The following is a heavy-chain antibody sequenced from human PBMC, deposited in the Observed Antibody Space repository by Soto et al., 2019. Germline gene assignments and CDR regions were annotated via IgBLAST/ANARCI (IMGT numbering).Heavy chain of an antibody. CDR1: GYTFTSYD. Sequence: ASVKVSCKASGYTFTSYDINWVRQATGQGLEWMGWMNPNSGNTGYAQKFQGRVTMTRNTSISTAYMELSSLRSEDTAVYYCARAVQGSYYYYMDVWGKGTTVTVSS. CDR3: ARAVQGSYYYYMDV. J-gene: IGHJ6*03. CDR2: MNPNSGNT. V-gene: IGHV1-8*01. D-gene: IGHD1-1*01.